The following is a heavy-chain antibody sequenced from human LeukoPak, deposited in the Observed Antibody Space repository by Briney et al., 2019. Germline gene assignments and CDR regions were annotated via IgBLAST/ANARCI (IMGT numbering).Heavy chain of an antibody. Sequence: GGSLRLSCAASGFTFSSYGMHWVRQAPGKGLEWVAVISYDGSNKYYADSVKGRFTISRDNSKNTLYLQMNSLRAEDTAMYYCAKDRGYWGQGTQVTVSS. CDR2: ISYDGSNK. J-gene: IGHJ4*02. V-gene: IGHV3-30*18. CDR3: AKDRGY. CDR1: GFTFSSYG.